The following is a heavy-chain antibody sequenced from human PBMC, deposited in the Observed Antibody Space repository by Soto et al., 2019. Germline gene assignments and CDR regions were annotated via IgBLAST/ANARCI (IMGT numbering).Heavy chain of an antibody. CDR1: GFTFSSYA. CDR3: ATTGLGYCSGGSCYPASYYYGMDV. J-gene: IGHJ6*02. CDR2: ISYDGSNK. Sequence: GGSLRLSCSASGFTFSSYAMHCVRQAPGKGLEWVAVISYDGSNKYYADSVKGRFTISRDNSKNTLYLQMNSLRAEDTAVYYCATTGLGYCSGGSCYPASYYYGMDVRGQGTTVTVSS. V-gene: IGHV3-30-3*01. D-gene: IGHD2-15*01.